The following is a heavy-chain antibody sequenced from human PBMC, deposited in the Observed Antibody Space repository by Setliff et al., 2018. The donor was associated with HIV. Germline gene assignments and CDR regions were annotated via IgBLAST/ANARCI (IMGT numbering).Heavy chain of an antibody. Sequence: KVSCKASGGTFSRHAFSWVRQAPGQGLEWMGGIIPTFDTANYAQKFQGRVTITADKSTNTVYMELNSLRSEDTAMYYCARGVHSGGSGWYNWYFDLWGRGTLVTVSS. CDR2: IIPTFDTA. CDR1: GGTFSRHA. CDR3: ARGVHSGGSGWYNWYFDL. D-gene: IGHD6-19*01. V-gene: IGHV1-69*06. J-gene: IGHJ2*01.